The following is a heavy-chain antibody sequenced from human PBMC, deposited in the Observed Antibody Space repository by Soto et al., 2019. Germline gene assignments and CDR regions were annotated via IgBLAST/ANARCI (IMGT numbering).Heavy chain of an antibody. J-gene: IGHJ4*02. V-gene: IGHV3-21*06. CDR2: ISSSSDYI. CDR3: ARARVYATGPLDF. CDR1: GFTFTSYT. D-gene: IGHD6-13*01. Sequence: LRLSCAASGFTFTSYTMNWVRQAPEKGLEWVSSISSSSDYIYYADSMKGRVTISRDNAKNSLFLDMNSLTGEDTAVYYCARARVYATGPLDFWGQGTLVTVSS.